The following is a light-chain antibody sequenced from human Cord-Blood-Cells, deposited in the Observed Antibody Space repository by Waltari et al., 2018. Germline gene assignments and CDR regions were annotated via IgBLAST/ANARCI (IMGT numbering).Light chain of an antibody. CDR3: QQYNNWPYT. V-gene: IGKV3-15*01. Sequence: EIVMTQSPATLSVSPGERATLSCRARQSVSSNLAWYQQKPGQAHRLLIYGASTRATGIPARFSGSGSGTEFTRTISSLQSEDFAVYYCQQYNNWPYTFGQGTKLEIK. J-gene: IGKJ2*01. CDR1: QSVSSN. CDR2: GAS.